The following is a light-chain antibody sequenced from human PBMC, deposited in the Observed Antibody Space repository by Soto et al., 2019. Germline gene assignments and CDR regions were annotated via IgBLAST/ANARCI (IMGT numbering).Light chain of an antibody. CDR1: SFNIGSNY. V-gene: IGLV1-47*01. CDR2: RND. J-gene: IGLJ1*01. CDR3: SAWDDSLSGYV. Sequence: QSALTQAPSASGTPGQRVTISCSGSSFNIGSNYVYWYQQLPGTAPKLVIFRNDQRPSGIPDRISGSKSGTSAFLAISGLRSEDEADYYCSAWDDSLSGYVFGTGTKLTVL.